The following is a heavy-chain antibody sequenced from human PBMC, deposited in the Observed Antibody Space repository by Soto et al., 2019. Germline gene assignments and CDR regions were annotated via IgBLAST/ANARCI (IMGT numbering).Heavy chain of an antibody. J-gene: IGHJ4*02. CDR3: ARYKKGLMGDYFDY. CDR2: IIPIFGTA. V-gene: IGHV1-69*13. Sequence: GASVKVSCKASGVTFSSYAISWVRQAPGQGLEWMGGIIPIFGTANYAQKFQGRVTITADESTSTAYMELSSLRSEDTAVYYCARYKKGLMGDYFDYWGQGTLVTVSS. D-gene: IGHD3-16*01. CDR1: GVTFSSYA.